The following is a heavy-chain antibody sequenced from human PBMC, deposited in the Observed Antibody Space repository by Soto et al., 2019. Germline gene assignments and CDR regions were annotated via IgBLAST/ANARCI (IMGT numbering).Heavy chain of an antibody. CDR1: GFTFTRYS. V-gene: IGHV3-21*06. CDR2: ISSTTNYI. J-gene: IGHJ4*02. Sequence: XGSLSLSCSASGFTFTRYSMNWVRQAPGKGLDWVSSISSTTNYIYYGDYMKGRFTISRDNAKNSLYLEMNSLRAEDTAVYYCARESEDLTSNFDYWGQGTLVTVSS. CDR3: ARESEDLTSNFDY.